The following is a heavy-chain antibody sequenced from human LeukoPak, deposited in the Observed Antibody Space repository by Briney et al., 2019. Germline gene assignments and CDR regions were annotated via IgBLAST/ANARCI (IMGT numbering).Heavy chain of an antibody. J-gene: IGHJ3*02. CDR1: GYTFTGHY. D-gene: IGHD6-6*01. Sequence: ASVKVFCKASGYTFTGHYMHWVRQAPGQGLEWMGWINPNSGGTNYAQKFQGRVTMTRDTSISTAYMELSRLRSDDTAVYYCARAGSSSSAYAFDIWGQGTMVTVSS. CDR2: INPNSGGT. CDR3: ARAGSSSSAYAFDI. V-gene: IGHV1-2*02.